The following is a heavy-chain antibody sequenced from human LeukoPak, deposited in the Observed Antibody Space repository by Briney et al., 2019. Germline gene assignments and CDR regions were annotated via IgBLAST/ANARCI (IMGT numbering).Heavy chain of an antibody. V-gene: IGHV3-33*06. Sequence: PGRSLRLSCATSGVTFSHYGMHWVRQAPGKGLEWVAVIWNDGSNKYYGDSVKGRFTISRDNSKNTLYLQMNSLTVEDTAVYYCAKDAQRGFDYSNSLEHWGQGTLVTVSS. CDR1: GVTFSHYG. J-gene: IGHJ5*02. D-gene: IGHD4-11*01. CDR3: AKDAQRGFDYSNSLEH. CDR2: IWNDGSNK.